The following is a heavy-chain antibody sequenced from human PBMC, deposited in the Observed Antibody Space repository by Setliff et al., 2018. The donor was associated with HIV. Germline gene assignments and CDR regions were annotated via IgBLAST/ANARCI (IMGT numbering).Heavy chain of an antibody. CDR1: GFTFTDYT. V-gene: IGHV3-21*01. J-gene: IGHJ4*02. D-gene: IGHD1-26*01. Sequence: LRLSCAASGFTFTDYTMNWVRQAPGKGLEWVSSITSGSTYVNYADSVKGRFSISRDNSKNSLYLQMISLRAEDTAVYYCARDRYSGSSTDYWGQGTLVTVSS. CDR3: ARDRYSGSSTDY. CDR2: ITSGSTYV.